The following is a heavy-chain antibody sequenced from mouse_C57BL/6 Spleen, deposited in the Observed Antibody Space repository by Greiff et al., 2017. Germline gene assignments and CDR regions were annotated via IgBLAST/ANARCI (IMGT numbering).Heavy chain of an antibody. CDR3: AREDYYGSSYVGDY. V-gene: IGHV1-54*01. CDR2: INPGSGGT. D-gene: IGHD1-1*01. Sequence: VQLQQSGAELVRPGTSVKVSCKASGFAFTNYVIEWVQQRPGQGLEWIGVINPGSGGTYYNEKVKGKVTLSADKSASTAYMQLSSLTSEDSAVYFCAREDYYGSSYVGDYWGQGTTLTVSS. J-gene: IGHJ2*01. CDR1: GFAFTNYV.